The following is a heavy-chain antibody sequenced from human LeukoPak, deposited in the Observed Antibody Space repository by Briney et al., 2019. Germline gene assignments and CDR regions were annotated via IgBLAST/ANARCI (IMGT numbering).Heavy chain of an antibody. J-gene: IGHJ4*02. CDR2: IKSKTDGGTT. CDR3: TTGADYYDSSGYGY. CDR1: GFTFSNAW. Sequence: GGSLRLSCAASGFTFSNAWMSWVRQAPGKGLEWVGRIKSKTDGGTTDYAAPVKGRFTISRDDSKSTLYLQMNSPKTEDTAVYYCTTGADYYDSSGYGYWGQGTLVTVSS. D-gene: IGHD3-22*01. V-gene: IGHV3-15*01.